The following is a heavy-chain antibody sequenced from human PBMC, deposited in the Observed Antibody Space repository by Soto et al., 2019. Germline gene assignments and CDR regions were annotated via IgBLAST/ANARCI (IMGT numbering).Heavy chain of an antibody. Sequence: HPGGSLRLSCTASGFTFGDFAMSWFRQAPGRGLEWVSFIRSKAYGGTTEYAVSVKGRFTISRDDSKSIAYLQMNSLKTEDTAVYYCTREQYLYYYYYMDVWGKGTTVTVSS. V-gene: IGHV3-49*03. CDR1: GFTFGDFA. CDR2: IRSKAYGGTT. CDR3: TREQYLYYYYYMDV. J-gene: IGHJ6*03. D-gene: IGHD4-4*01.